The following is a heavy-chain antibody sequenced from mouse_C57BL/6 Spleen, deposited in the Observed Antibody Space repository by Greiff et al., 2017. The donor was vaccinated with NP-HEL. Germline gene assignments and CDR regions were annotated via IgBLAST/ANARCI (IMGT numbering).Heavy chain of an antibody. CDR3: ARAGGGSSLYWYFDV. V-gene: IGHV1-63*01. D-gene: IGHD1-1*01. CDR1: GYTFTNYW. J-gene: IGHJ1*03. Sequence: VQLQQSGAELVRPGTSVKMSCKASGYTFTNYWIGWAKQRPGLGLEWIGDIYPGGGYTNYNEKFKGKATLTADKSSSTAYMQFSSLTSEDSAIYYWARAGGGSSLYWYFDVWGTGTTVTVSS. CDR2: IYPGGGYT.